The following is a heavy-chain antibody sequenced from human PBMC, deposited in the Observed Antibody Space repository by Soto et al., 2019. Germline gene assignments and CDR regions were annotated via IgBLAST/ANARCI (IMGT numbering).Heavy chain of an antibody. D-gene: IGHD2-15*01. Sequence: PSQTLSLTCAISGDSVSSNSAAWNWIRQSPSGGLEWLGRTYYRSKWYNEYAVSVKGRITVNPDTSKNQFSLQLNSVTPEDTAIYHCARSQGFLDYWGQGTLVPVYS. J-gene: IGHJ4*02. CDR1: GDSVSSNSAA. CDR3: ARSQGFLDY. V-gene: IGHV6-1*01. CDR2: TYYRSKWYN.